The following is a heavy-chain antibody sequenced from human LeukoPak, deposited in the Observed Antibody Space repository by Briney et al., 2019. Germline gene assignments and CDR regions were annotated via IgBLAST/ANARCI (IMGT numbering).Heavy chain of an antibody. Sequence: GESLKISCAASGFTFSSYEMNWVRLAPGKGLEWVSYISSSGSTIYYADSVKGRFTISRDNSKNTLYLQMNSLRAEDTAVYYCARRSGIAVAGAFDYWGQGTLVTVSS. CDR1: GFTFSSYE. CDR2: ISSSGSTI. D-gene: IGHD6-19*01. J-gene: IGHJ4*02. V-gene: IGHV3-48*03. CDR3: ARRSGIAVAGAFDY.